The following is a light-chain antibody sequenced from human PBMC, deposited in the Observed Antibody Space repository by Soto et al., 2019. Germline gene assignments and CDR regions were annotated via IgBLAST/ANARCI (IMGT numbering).Light chain of an antibody. CDR2: EVT. CDR1: TSDIGTYDY. CDR3: SSYTRDSALV. V-gene: IGLV2-14*01. J-gene: IGLJ1*01. Sequence: QSVLTQPASVSASPGQSIIISCTGGTSDIGTYDYVSWYRQPPGKAPQLMIYEVTNRPSGVSDRFSGFKSGSTASLTISRLQAEDEAIYYCSSYTRDSALVFGPGTKVTVL.